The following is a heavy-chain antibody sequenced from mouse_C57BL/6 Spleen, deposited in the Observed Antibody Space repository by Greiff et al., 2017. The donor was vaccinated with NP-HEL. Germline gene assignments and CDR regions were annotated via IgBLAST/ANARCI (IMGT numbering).Heavy chain of an antibody. J-gene: IGHJ2*01. CDR1: GYTFTSYW. V-gene: IGHV1-64*01. CDR2: IHPNSGST. D-gene: IGHD1-1*01. CDR3: ATCYYDSRDY. Sequence: QVQLQQPGAELVKPGASVKLSCKASGYTFTSYWMHWVKQRPGQGLEWIGMIHPNSGSTNYNEKFKGKATLTVDKSSSTAYMQLSSLTSEDSAVYYCATCYYDSRDYWGQGTTLTVSS.